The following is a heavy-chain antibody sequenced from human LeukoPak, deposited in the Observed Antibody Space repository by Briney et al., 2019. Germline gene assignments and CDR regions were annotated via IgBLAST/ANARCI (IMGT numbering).Heavy chain of an antibody. V-gene: IGHV1-2*02. D-gene: IGHD3-9*01. CDR3: AGYDILTGEGQNAFDI. CDR1: GYTFTGYY. CDR2: INPHRGGT. Sequence: ASLKVSCKASGYTFTGYYMHWVRQAPGQGLEWMDWINPHRGGTNYAQKYQGRVTMTSDTSISTAYIELSRLRSDDTAVYNCAGYDILTGEGQNAFDIWGQGTMVTVSS. J-gene: IGHJ3*02.